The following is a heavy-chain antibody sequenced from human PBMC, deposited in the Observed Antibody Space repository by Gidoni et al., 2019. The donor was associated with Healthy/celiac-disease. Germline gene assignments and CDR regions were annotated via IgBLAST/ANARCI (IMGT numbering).Heavy chain of an antibody. CDR1: GGTFSSYA. Sequence: QVQLVQSGAAVKKPGSSVKVSCKASGGTFSSYATSWVRQAPGQGLEWMGGIIPIFGTANYAQKFQGRVTITADESTSTAYMGLSSLRSEDTAVYYCARGPCSGGSCLEYFQHWGQGTLVTVSS. J-gene: IGHJ1*01. V-gene: IGHV1-69*01. D-gene: IGHD2-15*01. CDR2: IIPIFGTA. CDR3: ARGPCSGGSCLEYFQH.